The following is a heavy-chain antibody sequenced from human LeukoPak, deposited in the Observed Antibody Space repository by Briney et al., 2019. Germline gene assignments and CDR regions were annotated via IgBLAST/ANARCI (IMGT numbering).Heavy chain of an antibody. V-gene: IGHV3-23*01. Sequence: GGSLRLSCAASGFTFSSHAMSWVRQAPGKGLEWVSAISGSGGSTYYADSVKGRFTISRDNSKNTLYLQMNSLRAEDTAVYYCAKANYYDSSGYLSFDYWGQGTLVTVSS. CDR3: AKANYYDSSGYLSFDY. D-gene: IGHD3-22*01. CDR1: GFTFSSHA. J-gene: IGHJ4*02. CDR2: ISGSGGST.